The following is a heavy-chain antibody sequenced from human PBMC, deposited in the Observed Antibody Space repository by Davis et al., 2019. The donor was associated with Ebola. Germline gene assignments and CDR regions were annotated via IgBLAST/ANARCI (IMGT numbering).Heavy chain of an antibody. J-gene: IGHJ5*02. CDR1: GYTFTSYD. Sequence: ASVKVSCKASGYTFTSYDITWVRQATGQGLEWMGWMDPDSGKTGYAQSFQGRVTMTRNTSTNTAYMELSSLRSEDTAVYYCARVFKPPYYYDRINWFDPWGQGTLVTVSS. V-gene: IGHV1-8*01. D-gene: IGHD3-22*01. CDR2: MDPDSGKT. CDR3: ARVFKPPYYYDRINWFDP.